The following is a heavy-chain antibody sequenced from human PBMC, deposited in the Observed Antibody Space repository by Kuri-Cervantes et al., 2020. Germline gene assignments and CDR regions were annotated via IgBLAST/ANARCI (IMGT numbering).Heavy chain of an antibody. CDR1: GFTFSSYG. Sequence: GESLKISCAASGFTFSSYGMHWVRQAPGKGLEWVAFIRYDGSNKYYADSVKGRFTISRDNAKNSLYLQMNSLRAEDTALYYCAKDIMGSYYYDSSAIDYWGQGTLVTVSS. J-gene: IGHJ4*02. D-gene: IGHD3-22*01. CDR2: IRYDGSNK. V-gene: IGHV3-30*02. CDR3: AKDIMGSYYYDSSAIDY.